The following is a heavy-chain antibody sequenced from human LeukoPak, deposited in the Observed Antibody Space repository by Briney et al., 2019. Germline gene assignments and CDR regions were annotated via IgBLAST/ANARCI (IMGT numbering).Heavy chain of an antibody. CDR3: ARRGSGVHNFDC. D-gene: IGHD1-26*01. V-gene: IGHV3-30*02. CDR1: GFTFSSYG. J-gene: IGHJ4*02. CDR2: IRYDGSNK. Sequence: GGSLRLSCAASGFTFSSYGMHWVRQAPGKGLEWVAFIRYDGSNKYYADSVKGRFTISRDNSKNTVSLQMDSLRAEDTAVYYCARRGSGVHNFDCWGQGTLVTVSS.